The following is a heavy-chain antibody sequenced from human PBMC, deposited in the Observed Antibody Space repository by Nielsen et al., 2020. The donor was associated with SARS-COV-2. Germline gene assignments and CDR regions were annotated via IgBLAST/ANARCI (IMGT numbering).Heavy chain of an antibody. Sequence: GESLKISCAASGFTFSDYYMSWIRQAPGKGLEWVSYISSSSSYTNYADFVKGRFTISRDNAKNSLYLQMNSLRAEDTAVYYCARAPDTGSYYFDYWGQGTLVTVSS. J-gene: IGHJ4*02. CDR2: ISSSSSYT. CDR1: GFTFSDYY. D-gene: IGHD1-26*01. CDR3: ARAPDTGSYYFDY. V-gene: IGHV3-11*06.